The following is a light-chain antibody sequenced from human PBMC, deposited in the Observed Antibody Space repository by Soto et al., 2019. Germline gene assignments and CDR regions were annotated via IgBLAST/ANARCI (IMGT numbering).Light chain of an antibody. CDR1: QSVSSN. CDR3: QQYNNWPPLFT. V-gene: IGKV3-15*01. Sequence: EIVMTQSPATLSVSPGERATLSCRASQSVSSNLAWYQQKPGQAPGLLIYGASTRATGIPARFSGSGSGTEFILTISSLQSEDFAVYYCQQYNNWPPLFTFGPGTKVDIK. CDR2: GAS. J-gene: IGKJ3*01.